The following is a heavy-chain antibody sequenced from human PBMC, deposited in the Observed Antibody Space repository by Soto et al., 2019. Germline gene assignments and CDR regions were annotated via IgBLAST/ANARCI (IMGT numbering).Heavy chain of an antibody. D-gene: IGHD4-17*01. J-gene: IGHJ4*02. CDR1: GDSSSSYY. CDR2: ISYSGNT. V-gene: IGHV4-59*01. CDR3: ACLRDYRDNPIDY. Sequence: PSETLSLTCTISGDSSSSYYWSWIRQPPGKGLEWIGYISYSGNTNYNPSLKSRVTISIDTSKNQFSLKVTSVTAADTAVYYCACLRDYRDNPIDYWGQGAQVTVSS.